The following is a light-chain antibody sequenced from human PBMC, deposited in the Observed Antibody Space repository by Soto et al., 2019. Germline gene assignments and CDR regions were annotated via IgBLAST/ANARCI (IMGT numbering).Light chain of an antibody. J-gene: IGKJ1*01. CDR1: QSLSGN. Sequence: EIVMTQSPATLALSPGETATLSCRASQSLSGNLAWYQQKPGQAPRLLLFRASTRATGVPARFSGSGSGTEFTLTISGLQSEDFAVYYCQQYSNWPPWTFGPGTKVDTK. V-gene: IGKV3-15*01. CDR3: QQYSNWPPWT. CDR2: RAS.